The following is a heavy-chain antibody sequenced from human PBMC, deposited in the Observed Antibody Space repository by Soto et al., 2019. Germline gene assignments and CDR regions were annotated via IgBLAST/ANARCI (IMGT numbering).Heavy chain of an antibody. V-gene: IGHV3-13*01. CDR2: IGTAGDT. CDR3: ARANPNCSGGSCYPGARYYFDY. Sequence: GGSLRLSCAASGFTFSSYDMHWVRQATGKGLEWVSAIGTAGDTYYPGSVKGRFTISRENAKNSLYLQMNSLRAGDTAVYYCARANPNCSGGSCYPGARYYFDYWGQGTLVTVSS. CDR1: GFTFSSYD. J-gene: IGHJ4*02. D-gene: IGHD2-15*01.